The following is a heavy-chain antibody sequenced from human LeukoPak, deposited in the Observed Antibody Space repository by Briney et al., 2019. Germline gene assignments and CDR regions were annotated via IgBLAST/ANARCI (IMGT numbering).Heavy chain of an antibody. D-gene: IGHD3-9*01. V-gene: IGHV4-39*07. CDR1: GGSISSSSYY. Sequence: PSETLSLTCTVSGGSISSSSYYWGWIRQPPGKGLEWIGSIYYSGSTYYNPSLESRVTISVDTSKNQFSLKLSSVTAADTAVYYCAREPYYDILTGTGDYWGQGTLVTVSS. J-gene: IGHJ4*02. CDR2: IYYSGST. CDR3: AREPYYDILTGTGDY.